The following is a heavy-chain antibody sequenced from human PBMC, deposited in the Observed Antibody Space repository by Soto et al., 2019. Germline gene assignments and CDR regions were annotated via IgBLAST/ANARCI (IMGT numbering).Heavy chain of an antibody. Sequence: VGSLRLSCAASGFIFENFGMSWVRQAPGKGLEWISSISGSGFKKYYADSVKGRFTISRDNSKSAVYLELNNLSAEDTAVYHCAKNQGVELVPLATVDWFDPWGQGSVVTVSS. CDR3: AKNQGVELVPLATVDWFDP. CDR2: ISGSGFKK. D-gene: IGHD1-26*01. V-gene: IGHV3-23*01. CDR1: GFIFENFG. J-gene: IGHJ5*02.